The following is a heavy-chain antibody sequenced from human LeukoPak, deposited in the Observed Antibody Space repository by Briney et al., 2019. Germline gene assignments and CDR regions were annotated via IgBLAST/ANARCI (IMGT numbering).Heavy chain of an antibody. V-gene: IGHV3-15*01. CDR3: ATDPSVTMVRGNYYYYGMDV. J-gene: IGHJ6*02. Sequence: GGSLRLSCAASGXTFSNAWMSWVRQAPGKGQDWVGRIKSKIDGGTTDYAAPVKGRFIISRDDSKNTLSLQMNSLKTEDTAVYYCATDPSVTMVRGNYYYYGMDVWGQGTTVTVSS. CDR1: GXTFSNAW. CDR2: IKSKIDGGTT. D-gene: IGHD3-10*01.